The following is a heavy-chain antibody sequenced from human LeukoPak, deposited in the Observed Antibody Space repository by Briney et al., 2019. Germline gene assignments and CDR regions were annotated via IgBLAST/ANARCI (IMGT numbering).Heavy chain of an antibody. J-gene: IGHJ1*01. CDR2: IYQSGNT. Sequence: KPSETLSLTCTVSGGSVSSGPYYWSWIRQPPGKGLEWIGYIYQSGNTNYNPSLKSRVTISVDRPKNQFSLKLSSVTAADTAVYYCARDGGSYSDIAEYFQHWGQGTLVSVSS. CDR3: ARDGGSYSDIAEYFQH. D-gene: IGHD4-17*01. V-gene: IGHV4-61*01. CDR1: GGSVSSGPYY.